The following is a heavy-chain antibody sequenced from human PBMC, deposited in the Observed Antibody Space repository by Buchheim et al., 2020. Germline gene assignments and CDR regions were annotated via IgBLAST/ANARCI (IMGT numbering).Heavy chain of an antibody. CDR2: ISYDGSNK. Sequence: QVQLVESGGGVVQPGMSLRLSCAASGFTFSSYGMHWVRQAPGKGLEWVAVISYDGSNKYYADSVKGRFTISRDNSKNTLYLQMNSLGAEDTAVYYCAKGVYSSGWRYYYYYYGMDVWGQGTT. D-gene: IGHD6-19*01. V-gene: IGHV3-30*18. CDR1: GFTFSSYG. CDR3: AKGVYSSGWRYYYYYYGMDV. J-gene: IGHJ6*02.